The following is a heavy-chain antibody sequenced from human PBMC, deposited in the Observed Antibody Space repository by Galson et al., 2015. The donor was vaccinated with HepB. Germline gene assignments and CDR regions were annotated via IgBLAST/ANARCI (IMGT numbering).Heavy chain of an antibody. CDR1: GGSISPYY. Sequence: TLSLTCTVSGGSISPYYWSWIRQPPGKGLEWIGYLYYSGSTNYNPSLKSRVTISVDTSKNQFSLKLSSVTAADTAVYYCARVPTYDSSGYYVWGQGTMVTVSS. V-gene: IGHV4-59*01. CDR2: LYYSGST. D-gene: IGHD3-22*01. J-gene: IGHJ3*01. CDR3: ARVPTYDSSGYYV.